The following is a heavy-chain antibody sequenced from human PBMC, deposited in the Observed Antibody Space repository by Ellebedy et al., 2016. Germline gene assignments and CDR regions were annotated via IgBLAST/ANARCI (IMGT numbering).Heavy chain of an antibody. Sequence: GSLRLXXTVSGGSISSSSYYWGWIRQAPGKGLEWIGSIYYSGSTYYNPSLKSRVTISVDTSKNQFSLKLSSVTAADTAVYYCARDDRAAAGTIDYWGQGTLVTVSS. D-gene: IGHD6-13*01. V-gene: IGHV4-39*07. CDR1: GGSISSSSYY. CDR3: ARDDRAAAGTIDY. CDR2: IYYSGST. J-gene: IGHJ4*02.